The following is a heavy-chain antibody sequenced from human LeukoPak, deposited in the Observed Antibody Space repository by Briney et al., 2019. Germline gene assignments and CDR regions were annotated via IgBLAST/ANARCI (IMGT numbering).Heavy chain of an antibody. Sequence: GGSLRLSCAASGFTFSSYSMNWVRQAPGKGLEWVSSISSSSSYIYYADSVKGRFTISRDNAKNSLYLQMNSLRAEDTAVYYCARGFMVRGGHDYWGQGALVTVSS. V-gene: IGHV3-21*01. J-gene: IGHJ4*02. CDR1: GFTFSSYS. CDR2: ISSSSSYI. D-gene: IGHD3-10*01. CDR3: ARGFMVRGGHDY.